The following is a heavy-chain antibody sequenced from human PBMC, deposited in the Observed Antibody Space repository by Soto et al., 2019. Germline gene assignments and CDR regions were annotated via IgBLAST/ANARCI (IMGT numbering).Heavy chain of an antibody. J-gene: IGHJ4*02. CDR2: IWYDGSNK. V-gene: IGHV3-33*01. Sequence: QVQLVESGGGVGQPGRSLRLSCAASGFTFSSYGMHWVRQAPGKGLEWVAVIWYDGSNKYYADSVKGRFTISRDNSKNTLYLQMNSLRAEDTAVYYCARIAGAYYYDSSGYSLFDYWGQGTLVTVSS. CDR1: GFTFSSYG. D-gene: IGHD3-22*01. CDR3: ARIAGAYYYDSSGYSLFDY.